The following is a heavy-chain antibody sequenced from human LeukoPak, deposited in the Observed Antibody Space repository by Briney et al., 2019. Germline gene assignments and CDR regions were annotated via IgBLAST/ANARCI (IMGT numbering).Heavy chain of an antibody. V-gene: IGHV1-3*01. D-gene: IGHD2-2*01. J-gene: IGHJ4*02. Sequence: GASVKVSCKTSGYTFSTYAIQWVRQAPGQRLEWMGWINGGDGNTKFSQKFQGRVTITRDTSAGSSYMELSSLRSEDTAVYYCARSYIVVVPAVYFDYWGQGTLVTVSS. CDR1: GYTFSTYA. CDR2: INGGDGNT. CDR3: ARSYIVVVPAVYFDY.